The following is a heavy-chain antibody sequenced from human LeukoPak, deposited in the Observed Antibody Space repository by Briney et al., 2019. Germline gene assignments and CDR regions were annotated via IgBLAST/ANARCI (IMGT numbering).Heavy chain of an antibody. CDR2: IIPILGIA. J-gene: IGHJ4*02. D-gene: IGHD3-3*01. CDR1: GGTFSSYT. Sequence: SVKVSCKASGGTFSSYTISWVRQAPGQGLEWMGRIIPILGIANYAQKFQGRVTITADKSTSTAYMELSSLRSEDTAVYYCARESPIYYFDYWGQGTLVTVSS. V-gene: IGHV1-69*04. CDR3: ARESPIYYFDY.